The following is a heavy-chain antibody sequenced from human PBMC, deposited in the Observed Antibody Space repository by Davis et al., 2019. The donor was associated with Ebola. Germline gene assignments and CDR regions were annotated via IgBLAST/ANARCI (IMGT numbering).Heavy chain of an antibody. Sequence: MPSETLSLTCTVSGGSISSYYWSWIRQPPGKGLEWIGYIYYSGSTNYNPSLKSRVTISVDTSKNQFSLKLSSVTAADTAVYYCARARYYYDSSGPNFDYWGQGTLVTVSS. V-gene: IGHV4-59*01. CDR2: IYYSGST. CDR3: ARARYYYDSSGPNFDY. J-gene: IGHJ4*02. D-gene: IGHD3-22*01. CDR1: GGSISSYY.